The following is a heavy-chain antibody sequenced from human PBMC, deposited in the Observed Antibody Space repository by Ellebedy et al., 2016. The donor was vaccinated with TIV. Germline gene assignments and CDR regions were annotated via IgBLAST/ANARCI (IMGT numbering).Heavy chain of an antibody. CDR1: GGSISSYY. D-gene: IGHD1-1*01. V-gene: IGHV4-59*01. Sequence: MPSETLSLTCTVSGGSISSYYWSWTRQPPGKGLEWIGYIYYSGSTNYNPSLKSRVTISVDTSKNQFSLKLNSVTAADTAVYYCAGDQYRSYGMDVWGQGTTVTVSS. CDR2: IYYSGST. CDR3: AGDQYRSYGMDV. J-gene: IGHJ6*02.